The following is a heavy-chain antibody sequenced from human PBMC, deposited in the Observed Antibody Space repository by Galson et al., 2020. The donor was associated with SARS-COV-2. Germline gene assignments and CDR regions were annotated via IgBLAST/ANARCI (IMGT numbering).Heavy chain of an antibody. D-gene: IGHD3-9*01. J-gene: IGHJ4*01. CDR3: ARTYYDILTGYYANFDY. CDR2: IDWDDDK. V-gene: IGHV2-70*04. Sequence: SGPTLVKPTQTLTLTCTFSGFSLSTSGMRVSWIRQPPGKALEWLARIDWDDDKFYSTSLKTRLTISKDTSKNQVVLTMTNMDPVDGATYYGARTYYDILTGYYANFDYWGHGTLGTVSS. CDR1: GFSLSTSGMR.